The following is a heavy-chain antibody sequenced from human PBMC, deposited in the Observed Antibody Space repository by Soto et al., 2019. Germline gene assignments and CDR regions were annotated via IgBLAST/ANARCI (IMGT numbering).Heavy chain of an antibody. CDR1: GYSFTSYW. CDR3: AKDHFKGNGIYDGFDV. CDR2: IYPGDSDT. D-gene: IGHD1-20*01. J-gene: IGHJ3*01. Sequence: GESLKISCKGSGYSFTSYWIGWVRQMPGKGLEWMGIIYPGDSDTRYSPSFQGQVTISADKSISTAYLQMNSLTADDTATYYCAKDHFKGNGIYDGFDVWGQGTTVTVSS. V-gene: IGHV5-51*01.